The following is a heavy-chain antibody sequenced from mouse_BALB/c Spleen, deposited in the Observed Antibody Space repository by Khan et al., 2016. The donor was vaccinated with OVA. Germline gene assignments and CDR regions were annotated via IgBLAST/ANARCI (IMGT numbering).Heavy chain of an antibody. J-gene: IGHJ3*01. CDR2: ISSGGDYT. V-gene: IGHV5-6*01. CDR3: ASHLTGSFAY. D-gene: IGHD4-1*01. Sequence: EVELVESGGDLVKPGGSLKLSCAASGFSFSSYSMSWVRQTPDKRLEWVATISSGGDYTYYPDIVKGRFTISRDNAKNTLYLQMSSLKSEDTAMYYWASHLTGSFAYWGQGTLGTVSA. CDR1: GFSFSSYS.